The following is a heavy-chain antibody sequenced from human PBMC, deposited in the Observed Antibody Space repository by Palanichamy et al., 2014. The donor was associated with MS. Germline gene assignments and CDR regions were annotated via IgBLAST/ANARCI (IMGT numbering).Heavy chain of an antibody. CDR3: ARDSRTLPD. CDR2: IKQDGSEK. J-gene: IGHJ4*02. CDR1: GFTFSNYW. D-gene: IGHD1-7*01. V-gene: IGHV3-7*01. Sequence: EVQLVEVWGRAWSSLGGPVRLSCVASGFTFSNYWMSWVRQAPGKGLEWVANIKQDGSEKYYVDSVKGRFTISRDNAKNSLYLQMNSLRAEDTALYYCARDSRTLPDWGQGTLVTVSS.